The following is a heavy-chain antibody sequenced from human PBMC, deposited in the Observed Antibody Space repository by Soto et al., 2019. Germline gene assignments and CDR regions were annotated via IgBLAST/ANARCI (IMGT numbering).Heavy chain of an antibody. V-gene: IGHV3-23*01. D-gene: IGHD4-17*01. CDR3: AKADLGSVPTAVGY. CDR1: GFTFGTYA. Sequence: EVQLLESGGGLVQPGGSLRLSCAASGFTFGTYAMSWVRQAPGKGLEWVSAISGSGFSTYYADSVKGRFIISRDNSKNSLYLQMNSLRAEDTAAYYGAKADLGSVPTAVGYWGQGTLVTVSS. CDR2: ISGSGFST. J-gene: IGHJ4*02.